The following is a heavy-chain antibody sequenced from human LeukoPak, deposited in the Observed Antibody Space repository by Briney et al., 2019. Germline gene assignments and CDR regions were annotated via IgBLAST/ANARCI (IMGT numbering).Heavy chain of an antibody. Sequence: GASVKVSCKASGGTFSGYAISWVRQAPGQGLEWMGGIIPIFGTANYAQKFQGRVTITADESTSTAYMELSSLRSEDTAVYYCARYLVAAAGTGYFDYWGQGTLVTVSS. CDR2: IIPIFGTA. D-gene: IGHD6-13*01. CDR1: GGTFSGYA. V-gene: IGHV1-69*13. CDR3: ARYLVAAAGTGYFDY. J-gene: IGHJ4*02.